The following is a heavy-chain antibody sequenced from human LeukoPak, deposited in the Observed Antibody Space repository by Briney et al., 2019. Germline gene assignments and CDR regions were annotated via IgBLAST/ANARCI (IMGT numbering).Heavy chain of an antibody. CDR1: GGSFSGYY. J-gene: IGHJ4*02. D-gene: IGHD4-17*01. Sequence: SETLSLTCAVYGGSFSGYYWSWIRQPPGKGLEWIGEINHSGSTNYNPSLKSRVTISVDTSRNQFSLKLSSVTAADTAVYYCARPTTVTRFTLGYWGQGTLVTVSS. V-gene: IGHV4-34*01. CDR2: INHSGST. CDR3: ARPTTVTRFTLGY.